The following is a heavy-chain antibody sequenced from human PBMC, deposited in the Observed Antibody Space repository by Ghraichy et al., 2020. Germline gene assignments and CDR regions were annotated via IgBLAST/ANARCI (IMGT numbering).Heavy chain of an antibody. CDR3: ARDMRYYGSGTYLLHGMDV. Sequence: SENLSLTCTVSGGSISNSNWWSWVRQPPGKGLEWIGDIYHTGSTDFNPSLKSRVTISVDKSKNHFSLKVTSVTAADTAVYYCARDMRYYGSGTYLLHGMDVWGQGTTVTVSS. V-gene: IGHV4-4*02. J-gene: IGHJ6*02. CDR2: IYHTGST. D-gene: IGHD3-10*01. CDR1: GGSISNSNW.